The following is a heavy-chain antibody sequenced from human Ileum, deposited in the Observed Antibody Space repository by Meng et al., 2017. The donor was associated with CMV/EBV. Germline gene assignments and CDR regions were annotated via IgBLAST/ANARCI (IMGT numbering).Heavy chain of an antibody. CDR3: ARGPGASTREGFDY. V-gene: IGHV4-4*07. J-gene: IGHJ4*02. D-gene: IGHD1-26*01. CDR1: GGSVNNYY. Sequence: GHVPESGPGLVKPSETLSLTCTVSGGSVNNYYWSWIRQSAGKGLEWIGRFYSSDTYNYHPSLDSRVTMSLDTSKNQFSLNLRSVTAADTATYYCARGPGASTREGFDYWGLGTLVTVSS. CDR2: FYSSDTY.